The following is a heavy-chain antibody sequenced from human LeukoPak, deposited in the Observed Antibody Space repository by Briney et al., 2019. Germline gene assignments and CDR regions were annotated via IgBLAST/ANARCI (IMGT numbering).Heavy chain of an antibody. J-gene: IGHJ4*02. CDR2: ISGSGDTT. V-gene: IGHV3-23*01. CDR3: ARRGDGSGYFDY. D-gene: IGHD5-24*01. Sequence: PGGSLRLSCAASGFTFNNCAMGWVRQAPGKGLQWVSGISGSGDTTYYADSVKGRFTISRDKAKNTVYLQMNSLRAEDTAVYYCARRGDGSGYFDYWGQGTLVTVSS. CDR1: GFTFNNCA.